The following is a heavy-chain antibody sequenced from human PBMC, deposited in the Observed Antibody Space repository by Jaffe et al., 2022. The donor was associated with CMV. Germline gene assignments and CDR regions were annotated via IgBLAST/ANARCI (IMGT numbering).Heavy chain of an antibody. J-gene: IGHJ4*02. CDR3: AKGELELHRAPDY. Sequence: EVQLVESGGGLVQPGRSLRLSCAASGFTFDDYAMHWVRQAPGKGLEWVSGISWNSGSIGYADSVKGRFTISRDNAKNSLYLQMNSLRAEDTALYYCAKGELELHRAPDYWGQGTLVTVSS. CDR1: GFTFDDYA. V-gene: IGHV3-9*01. CDR2: ISWNSGSI. D-gene: IGHD1-7*01.